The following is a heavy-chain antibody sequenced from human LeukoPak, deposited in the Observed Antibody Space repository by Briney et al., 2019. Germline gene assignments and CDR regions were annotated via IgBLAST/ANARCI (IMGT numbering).Heavy chain of an antibody. CDR3: ARDALVAGTDFDY. Sequence: PGRSLRLSCAASGFTYSSFAMHWVHQAPGKGLEWVAIISYDGSAKYYADSVKGRFTISRDNSKNTLYLQMNSLRAEDTAVYYCARDALVAGTDFDYWGQGTLVTVSS. D-gene: IGHD6-19*01. J-gene: IGHJ4*02. CDR1: GFTYSSFA. V-gene: IGHV3-30*04. CDR2: ISYDGSAK.